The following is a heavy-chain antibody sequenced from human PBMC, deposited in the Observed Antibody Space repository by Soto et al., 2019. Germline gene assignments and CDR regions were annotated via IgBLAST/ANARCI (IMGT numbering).Heavy chain of an antibody. Sequence: PGGSLRLSCAASGFTFSDYYMSWIRQAPGKGLEWVAYISSSGSTIYYADSVKGRFTISRDNAKNSLYLQMNSLRAEDTAVYYCAGVCCGKYQLLIGWFDPWGQGTLVTVSS. CDR3: AGVCCGKYQLLIGWFDP. J-gene: IGHJ5*02. V-gene: IGHV3-11*01. D-gene: IGHD2-2*01. CDR2: ISSSGSTI. CDR1: GFTFSDYY.